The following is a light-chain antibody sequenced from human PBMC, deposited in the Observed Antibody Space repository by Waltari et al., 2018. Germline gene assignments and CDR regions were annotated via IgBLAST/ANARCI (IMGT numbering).Light chain of an antibody. Sequence: DAVMTQSPDSLPVSLGERPTINCKCTQPILHTSNNEISLTWYQQKPGHPHRLLIYWPSSRASEVPDRFSGSGSGTDYTLTISSLQAEDVAVYYGQQYYTTPDTFDQGTKLEIK. CDR3: QQYYTTPDT. J-gene: IGKJ2*01. V-gene: IGKV4-1*01. CDR1: QPILHTSNNEIS. CDR2: WPS.